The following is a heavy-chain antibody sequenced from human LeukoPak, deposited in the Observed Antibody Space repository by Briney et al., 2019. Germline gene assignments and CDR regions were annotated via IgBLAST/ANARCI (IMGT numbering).Heavy chain of an antibody. Sequence: ASVKVSCKVSGCTLTELSMHWVRQAPGKGHEWMGGFDPEDGETIYAQKFQGRVTMTEDTSTDTAYMELSSLRSEDTAVYYCATIRYDSSGWFDYWGQGTLVTVSS. V-gene: IGHV1-24*01. J-gene: IGHJ4*02. CDR3: ATIRYDSSGWFDY. CDR1: GCTLTELS. CDR2: FDPEDGET. D-gene: IGHD3-22*01.